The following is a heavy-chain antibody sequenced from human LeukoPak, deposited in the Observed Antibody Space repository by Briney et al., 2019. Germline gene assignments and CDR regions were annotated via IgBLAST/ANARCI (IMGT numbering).Heavy chain of an antibody. Sequence: SETLSLTCTVSGGSISSSSYYWGWIRQPPGKGLEWIGSIYYSGSTYYNPSLKSRVTISVDTSKNQFSLKLSSVTAADTAVYYCARQPPTVSYGMDVWGQGTTVTVSS. D-gene: IGHD4-17*01. V-gene: IGHV4-39*01. CDR3: ARQPPTVSYGMDV. CDR2: IYYSGST. J-gene: IGHJ6*02. CDR1: GGSISSSSYY.